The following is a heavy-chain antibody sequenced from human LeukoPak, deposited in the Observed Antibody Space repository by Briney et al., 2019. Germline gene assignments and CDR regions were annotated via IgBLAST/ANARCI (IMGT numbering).Heavy chain of an antibody. J-gene: IGHJ4*02. CDR1: GYTFTSYG. CDR2: ISAYNGNT. V-gene: IGHV1-18*01. Sequence: ASVKVSCKASGYTFTSYGISWVRQAPGQGLEWMGWISAYNGNTNYAQKPQGRVTMTTDTSTSTAYMELRSLRSDDTAVYYCARDHRGQLPLDYWGQGTLVTVSS. CDR3: ARDHRGQLPLDY. D-gene: IGHD2-2*01.